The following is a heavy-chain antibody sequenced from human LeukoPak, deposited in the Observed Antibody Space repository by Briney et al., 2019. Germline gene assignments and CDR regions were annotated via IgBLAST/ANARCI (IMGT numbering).Heavy chain of an antibody. V-gene: IGHV3-23*01. CDR3: AKGSGTGDSSGYYFGPPRLDYWYFDL. Sequence: PGGSLRLSCAASGFTFSSYAMSWVRQAPGKGLEWVSAISGSGGSTYYADSVKGRFTISRDNSKNTLYLQMNSLRAEDTAVYYCAKGSGTGDSSGYYFGPPRLDYWYFDLWGRGTLVTVSS. CDR2: ISGSGGST. J-gene: IGHJ2*01. D-gene: IGHD3-22*01. CDR1: GFTFSSYA.